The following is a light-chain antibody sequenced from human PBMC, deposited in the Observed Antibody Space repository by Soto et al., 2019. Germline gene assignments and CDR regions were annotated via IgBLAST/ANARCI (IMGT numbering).Light chain of an antibody. V-gene: IGKV3-11*01. CDR1: QSVSSY. J-gene: IGKJ5*01. Sequence: EIVLTQSPATLSLSPGERATLSCRASQSVSSYLAWYQPKPGQAPRLLIYDASNRATGIPARFSGSGSGTDFTLTISSLEPEDSAVYYCQQRSNWPPITFGQGTRLEIK. CDR2: DAS. CDR3: QQRSNWPPIT.